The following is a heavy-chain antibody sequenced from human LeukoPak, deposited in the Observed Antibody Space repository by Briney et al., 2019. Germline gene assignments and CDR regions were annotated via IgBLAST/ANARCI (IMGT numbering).Heavy chain of an antibody. J-gene: IGHJ4*02. Sequence: PGGSLRLSCAASGFTFSEYAMNWVRQAPGKGLEWVSSISGSSSYIYYADSVKGRFTISRDNAKNSLYLQMNSLRAEDTAVYYCARERQGAASDYWGQGTLVTVSS. CDR2: ISGSSSYI. V-gene: IGHV3-21*01. D-gene: IGHD6-13*01. CDR1: GFTFSEYA. CDR3: ARERQGAASDY.